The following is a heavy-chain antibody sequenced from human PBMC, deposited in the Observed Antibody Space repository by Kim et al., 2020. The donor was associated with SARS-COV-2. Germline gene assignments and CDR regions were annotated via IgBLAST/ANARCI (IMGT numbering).Heavy chain of an antibody. V-gene: IGHV4-30-4*01. Sequence: SETLSLTCTVSDGSISSANYYWNWLRQPPGKGLEWIGYISYSGSPYYNPSLKSRVTISIDTSKNQVSLKLKSVTAADTAVYNCAREPSTNTPLAYWGQGTLVTAS. J-gene: IGHJ4*02. CDR3: AREPSTNTPLAY. CDR2: ISYSGSP. CDR1: DGSISSANYY.